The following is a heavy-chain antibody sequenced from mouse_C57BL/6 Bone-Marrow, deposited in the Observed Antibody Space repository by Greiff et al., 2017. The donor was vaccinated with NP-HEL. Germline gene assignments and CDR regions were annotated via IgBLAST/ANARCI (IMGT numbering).Heavy chain of an antibody. CDR1: GFTFSDFY. CDR3: ARENWDVGFDY. V-gene: IGHV7-1*01. J-gene: IGHJ2*01. Sequence: EVQVVESGGGLVQSGRSLRLSCATSGFTFSDFYMEWVRQAPGKGLEWIAASRNKANDYTTEYSASVKGRFIVSRDTSQSILYLQMNALRAEDTAIYYCARENWDVGFDYWGQGTTLTVSS. CDR2: SRNKANDYTT. D-gene: IGHD4-1*01.